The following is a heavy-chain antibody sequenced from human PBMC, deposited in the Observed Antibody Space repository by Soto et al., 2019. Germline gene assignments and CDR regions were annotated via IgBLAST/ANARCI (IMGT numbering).Heavy chain of an antibody. Sequence: SETLSLTCTVSGGSISSYYWSWIRQPPGKGLEWIGYIYYSGSTNYNPSLKSRVTIPVDTSKNQFSLKLSSVTAADTAVYYCARHTPAISISDHWGQGTLVTVS. CDR3: ARHTPAISISDH. J-gene: IGHJ4*02. CDR1: GGSISSYY. CDR2: IYYSGST. V-gene: IGHV4-59*08. D-gene: IGHD2-15*01.